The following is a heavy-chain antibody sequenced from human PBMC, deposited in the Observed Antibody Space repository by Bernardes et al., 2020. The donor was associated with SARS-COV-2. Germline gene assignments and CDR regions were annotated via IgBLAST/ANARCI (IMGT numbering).Heavy chain of an antibody. Sequence: ASVKVSCMASGYPLTDYYLHWVRQAPGQGLEYMGWINPNSGGTNYAQQFLGRVTMTRDTSISTAYMELSSLRSDDTAVYFCARAWLSASRPSNYWGQGTLVTVSS. J-gene: IGHJ4*02. V-gene: IGHV1-2*02. CDR1: GYPLTDYY. CDR2: INPNSGGT. D-gene: IGHD2-21*01. CDR3: ARAWLSASRPSNY.